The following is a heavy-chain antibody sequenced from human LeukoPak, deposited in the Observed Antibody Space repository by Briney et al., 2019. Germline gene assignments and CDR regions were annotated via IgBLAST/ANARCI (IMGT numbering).Heavy chain of an antibody. V-gene: IGHV1-2*02. D-gene: IGHD3-22*01. CDR3: ARDVAYDSSGYPHDY. Sequence: VASVKVSCKASGGTFSSYAISWVRQAPGQGLEWMGWINPNSGGTNYAQKFQGRVTMTRDTSISTAYMELSRLRSDDTAVYYCARDVAYDSSGYPHDYWGQGTLVTVSS. J-gene: IGHJ4*02. CDR1: GGTFSSYA. CDR2: INPNSGGT.